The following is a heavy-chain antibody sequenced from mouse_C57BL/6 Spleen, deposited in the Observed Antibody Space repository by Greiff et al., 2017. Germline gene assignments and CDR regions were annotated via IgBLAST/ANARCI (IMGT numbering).Heavy chain of an antibody. D-gene: IGHD4-1*01. J-gene: IGHJ2*01. CDR2: ISSGSSTI. Sequence: EVKLVESGGGLVKPGGSLKLSCAASGFTFSDYGMHWVRQAPEKGLEWVAYISSGSSTINYADTVKGRFTISRDNATNTLFLQMTSLRSEDTAMYYCARLLGGYWGQGTTLTVSS. CDR1: GFTFSDYG. V-gene: IGHV5-17*01. CDR3: ARLLGGY.